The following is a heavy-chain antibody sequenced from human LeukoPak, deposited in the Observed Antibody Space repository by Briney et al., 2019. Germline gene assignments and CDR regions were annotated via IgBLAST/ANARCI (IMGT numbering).Heavy chain of an antibody. J-gene: IGHJ4*02. Sequence: PGGSLRLSCAASGFTFNTYAMSWVRQAPGKGLEWVSGIVASGGNSYYADSVKGRFSISRDNSENTLFLQMNSLRVEDTAVYFCAKDPSPSTAARPRYFDYWGQGTLVTVSS. CDR1: GFTFNTYA. D-gene: IGHD6-6*01. CDR2: IVASGGNS. CDR3: AKDPSPSTAARPRYFDY. V-gene: IGHV3-23*01.